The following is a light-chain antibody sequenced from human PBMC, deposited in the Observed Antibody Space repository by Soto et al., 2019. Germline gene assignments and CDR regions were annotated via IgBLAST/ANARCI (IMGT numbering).Light chain of an antibody. V-gene: IGKV1-27*01. J-gene: IGKJ1*01. Sequence: DIQMTQSPSSLSASVGDRVTITCRPSRGIGNALAWYQQKPGTVPKLLIHSASTLQSGVPSRFSGSGSGTDFTLTISSLQPEDVASYYCQTYDSAPTFGPGTKVDIK. CDR3: QTYDSAPT. CDR2: SAS. CDR1: RGIGNA.